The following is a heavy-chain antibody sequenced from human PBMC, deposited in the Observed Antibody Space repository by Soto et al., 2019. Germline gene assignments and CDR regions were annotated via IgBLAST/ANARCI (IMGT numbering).Heavy chain of an antibody. CDR2: INHSGST. CDR3: ASMTTVTPPWFDP. Sequence: PSETLSLTCAVYGGSFSGYYWSWIRQPPGKGLEWIGEINHSGSTNYNPSLKSRVTISVDTSKNQFSLKLSSVTAADTAVYYCASMTTVTPPWFDPWGQGTLVTVSS. V-gene: IGHV4-34*01. D-gene: IGHD4-4*01. J-gene: IGHJ5*02. CDR1: GGSFSGYY.